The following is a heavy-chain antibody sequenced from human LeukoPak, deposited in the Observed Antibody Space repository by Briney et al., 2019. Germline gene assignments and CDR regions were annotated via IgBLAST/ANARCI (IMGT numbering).Heavy chain of an antibody. CDR3: ARDLSGVNPFDY. V-gene: IGHV3-53*04. Sequence: GGSLRLSCAVSGFTVSSNYMSWVRQPPGKELEWVSVIYSGGSTYYADSVKGRFTISRHDSRDTLYLQMSSLRVEDTAVYYCARDLSGVNPFDYWGQGTLVTVSS. D-gene: IGHD2-8*01. CDR2: IYSGGST. CDR1: GFTVSSNY. J-gene: IGHJ4*02.